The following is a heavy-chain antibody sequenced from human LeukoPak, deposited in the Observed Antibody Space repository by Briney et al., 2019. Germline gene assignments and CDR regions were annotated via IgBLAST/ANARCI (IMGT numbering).Heavy chain of an antibody. D-gene: IGHD3-10*01. CDR2: INPSGGST. V-gene: IGHV1-46*01. CDR1: GYTFTSYY. J-gene: IGHJ5*02. Sequence: ASVKVSCKASGYTFTSYYMYWVRQAPGQGLEWMGIINPSGGSTNYAQKFQGRVTMTRDMSTSTVYMELSSLRSEDTAVYYCARDREGSFSVGVNNWFDPWGQGTLVTVSS. CDR3: ARDREGSFSVGVNNWFDP.